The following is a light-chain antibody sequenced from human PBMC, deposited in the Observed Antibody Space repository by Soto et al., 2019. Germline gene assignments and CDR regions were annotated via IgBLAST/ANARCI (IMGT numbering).Light chain of an antibody. CDR2: EVS. Sequence: QSVLTQPASVSGSPGQSITISCTGTSSDVGGYNYVSWYQQHPGKAPKLMIYEVSNRPSGVSNRFSGSKSGNTASLTISGLQAEDEAEYYCSSYTSSNTPVVFGGGTQLTVL. CDR3: SSYTSSNTPVV. CDR1: SSDVGGYNY. V-gene: IGLV2-14*01. J-gene: IGLJ2*01.